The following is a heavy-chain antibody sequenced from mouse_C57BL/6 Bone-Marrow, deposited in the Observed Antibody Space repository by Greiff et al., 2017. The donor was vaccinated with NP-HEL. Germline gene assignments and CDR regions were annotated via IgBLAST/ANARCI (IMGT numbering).Heavy chain of an antibody. CDR2: IDPSDSYT. V-gene: IGHV1-50*01. CDR3: ARDLYYGSSYGYWYFDV. J-gene: IGHJ1*03. CDR1: GYTFTSYW. Sequence: LQESGAELVKPGASVKLSCKASGYTFTSYWMQWVKQRPGQGLEWIGEIDPSDSYTNYNQKFKGKATLTVDTSSSAAYMQLSSLTSEDSAVYYCARDLYYGSSYGYWYFDVWGTGTTVTVSS. D-gene: IGHD1-1*01.